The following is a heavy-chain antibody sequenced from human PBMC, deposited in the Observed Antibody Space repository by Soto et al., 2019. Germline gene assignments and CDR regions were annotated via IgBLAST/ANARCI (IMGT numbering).Heavy chain of an antibody. CDR1: GFTFRNYG. CDR2: IYNDGSQK. CDR3: ARSASGPKTFYTCPMDV. V-gene: IGHV3-33*01. J-gene: IGHJ6*02. Sequence: LSCAASGFTFRNYGIHWVRQAPDKGLEWVTFIYNDGSQKYFADSVKGRFSISRDNFNKRVFLEMSSLTAADTAMYFCARSASGPKTFYTCPMDVWGRGTTVTVSS. D-gene: IGHD3-10*01.